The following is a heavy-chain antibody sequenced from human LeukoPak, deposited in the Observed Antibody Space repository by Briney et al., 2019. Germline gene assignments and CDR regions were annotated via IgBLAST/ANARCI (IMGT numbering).Heavy chain of an antibody. Sequence: WASVKVSCKASGYTFTSYGISWVRQAPGQGLEWMGWISAYNGNTNYAQKLQGRVTMTTDTSTSTAYMELRSLRSDDTAVYYCAREGFSRGYYQYYYMDVWGKGTTVTVSS. D-gene: IGHD6-13*01. CDR1: GYTFTSYG. CDR3: AREGFSRGYYQYYYMDV. CDR2: ISAYNGNT. V-gene: IGHV1-18*01. J-gene: IGHJ6*03.